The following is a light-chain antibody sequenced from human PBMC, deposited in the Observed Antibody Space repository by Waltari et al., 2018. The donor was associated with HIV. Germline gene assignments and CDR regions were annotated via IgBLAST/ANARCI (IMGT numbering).Light chain of an antibody. CDR1: SSDVGGYNS. Sequence: QSALTQPASVSGSPGQSITISCTGTSSDVGGYNSVSWYHLHPGKAPKLMIYAVSNRPSGVANRCSGSKSDSTASLTISGLQAEDEAAYYCSSYTSTSTVYVFGTGTEVTVL. V-gene: IGLV2-14*03. CDR2: AVS. J-gene: IGLJ1*01. CDR3: SSYTSTSTVYV.